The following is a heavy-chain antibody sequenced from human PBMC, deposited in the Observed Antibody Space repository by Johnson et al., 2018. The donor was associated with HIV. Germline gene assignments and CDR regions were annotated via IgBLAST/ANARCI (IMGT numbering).Heavy chain of an antibody. CDR3: ARDWGGYCSGGSCYGDAFDI. CDR2: IKQHGSEK. D-gene: IGHD2-15*01. J-gene: IGHJ3*02. CDR1: GFTFSSYD. V-gene: IGHV3-7*01. Sequence: VQLVESGGGLVQPGGSLRLSCAASGFTFSSYDMHWVRQATGKGLEWVANIKQHGSEKYYVDSVKSRFTISREHAKNSLHLQMNSLRAEDTAVYYCARDWGGYCSGGSCYGDAFDIWGQGTIVTVSS.